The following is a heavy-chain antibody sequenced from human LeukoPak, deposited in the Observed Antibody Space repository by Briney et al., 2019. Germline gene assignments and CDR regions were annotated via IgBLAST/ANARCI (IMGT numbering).Heavy chain of an antibody. CDR3: AKNRRISSSWYKNWFDP. V-gene: IGHV3-23*01. D-gene: IGHD6-13*01. CDR1: GFTFSSYA. Sequence: GGSLRLSCAASGFTFSSYAMSWVRQAPGKGLEWVSAISGSGGSTYYADSVKGRFTISGDNSKNTLYLQMNSLRAEDTAVYYCAKNRRISSSWYKNWFDPWGQGTLVTVSS. CDR2: ISGSGGST. J-gene: IGHJ5*02.